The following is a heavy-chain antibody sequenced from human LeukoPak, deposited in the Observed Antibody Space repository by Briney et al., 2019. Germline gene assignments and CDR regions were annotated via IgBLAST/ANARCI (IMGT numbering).Heavy chain of an antibody. Sequence: SETLSLTCTVSGGSISSYYWSWIRQPPGKGLEWIGYIYYSGSTNYNPSLKSRVTISVDTSKNQFSLKLSSVTAADTAVYYCAGTYGSGTSRYYFDYWGQGTLVTVSS. J-gene: IGHJ4*02. CDR1: GGSISSYY. CDR3: AGTYGSGTSRYYFDY. V-gene: IGHV4-59*08. CDR2: IYYSGST. D-gene: IGHD3-10*01.